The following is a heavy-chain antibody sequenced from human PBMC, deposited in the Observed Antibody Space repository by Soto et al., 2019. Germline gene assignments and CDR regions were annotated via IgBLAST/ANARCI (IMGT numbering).Heavy chain of an antibody. J-gene: IGHJ6*02. V-gene: IGHV1-69*06. CDR3: ATADFGYQCTDFYYGMDF. CDR1: GGTFSSYA. CDR2: IIPIFGTA. D-gene: IGHD3-3*01. Sequence: QVQLVQSGAEVKKPGSSVKVSCKASGGTFSSYAISWVRQAPGQGLEWMGGIIPIFGTANYAQKFQGRVTITADKSTGTAYMGLSSVRYEDTAVYYCATADFGYQCTDFYYGMDFWCQGTTVTVS.